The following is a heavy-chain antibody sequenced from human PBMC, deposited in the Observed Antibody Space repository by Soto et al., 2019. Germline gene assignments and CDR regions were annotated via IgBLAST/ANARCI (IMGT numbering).Heavy chain of an antibody. CDR1: GFAFDSYW. D-gene: IGHD6-13*01. Sequence: EVQLVESGGGLVQPGGSLRLSCAASGFAFDSYWMHWVRQVPGESPVWVSRIDYDGTTTTYADSMKGRFTISRDNAKNTLYLQMNSLRAEDTAVYYCTRGPRPSSAGTGAYWGQGTLVTVSS. CDR3: TRGPRPSSAGTGAY. J-gene: IGHJ4*02. CDR2: IDYDGTTT. V-gene: IGHV3-74*01.